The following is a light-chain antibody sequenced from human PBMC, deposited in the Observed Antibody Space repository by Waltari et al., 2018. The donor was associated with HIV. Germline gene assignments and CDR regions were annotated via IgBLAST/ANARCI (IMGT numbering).Light chain of an antibody. Sequence: EIVLTQSPGTLSLSPGERATLSCRASQRVSSSYLAWYQQKPGQAPRLLISGASSRATGIPDRFSGSGSGTDFTLTISRLEPEDFAVYYCQQYGSSLMYTFGQGTKLEIK. CDR3: QQYGSSLMYT. J-gene: IGKJ2*01. V-gene: IGKV3-20*01. CDR2: GAS. CDR1: QRVSSSY.